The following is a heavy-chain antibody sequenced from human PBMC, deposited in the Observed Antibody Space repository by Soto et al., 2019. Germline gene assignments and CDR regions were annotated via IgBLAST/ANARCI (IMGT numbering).Heavy chain of an antibody. J-gene: IGHJ6*02. Sequence: QVQLVESGGGVVQPGRSLRLSCAASGFTFSSYGMHWVRQAPGKVLEWVAVISYDGSNQYYADSVKGRFTISRDNSKNTLYLQMNSLRAEDTAVYYCAKDVLRFLEWLAFYGMDVWGQGTTVTVSS. CDR3: AKDVLRFLEWLAFYGMDV. V-gene: IGHV3-30*18. D-gene: IGHD3-3*01. CDR1: GFTFSSYG. CDR2: ISYDGSNQ.